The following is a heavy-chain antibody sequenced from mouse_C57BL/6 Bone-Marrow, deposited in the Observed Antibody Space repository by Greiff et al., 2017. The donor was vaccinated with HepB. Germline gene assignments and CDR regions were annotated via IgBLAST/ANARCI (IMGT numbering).Heavy chain of an antibody. CDR3: ARGQLGYYAMDY. D-gene: IGHD3-2*01. Sequence: DVKLQESGPVLVKPGASVKMSCKASGYTFTDYYMNWVKQSHGKSLEWIGVINPYNGGTSYNQKFKGKATLTVDKSSSTAYMELNSLTSEDSAVYYCARGQLGYYAMDYWGQGTSVTVSS. CDR1: GYTFTDYY. CDR2: INPYNGGT. V-gene: IGHV1-19*01. J-gene: IGHJ4*01.